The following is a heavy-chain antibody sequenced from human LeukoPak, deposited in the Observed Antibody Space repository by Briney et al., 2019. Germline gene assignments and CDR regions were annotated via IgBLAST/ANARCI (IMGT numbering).Heavy chain of an antibody. Sequence: SETLSLTCTVSGGSISSYYWSWIRQPPGRGLEWIGYIYYSGSTNYNPSLKSRVTISVDTPKNQFSLKLSSVTAADTAVYSCARNREYSSWWWFDPWGQGTLVTVSS. CDR3: ARNREYSSWWWFDP. D-gene: IGHD6-13*01. J-gene: IGHJ5*02. CDR2: IYYSGST. V-gene: IGHV4-59*01. CDR1: GGSISSYY.